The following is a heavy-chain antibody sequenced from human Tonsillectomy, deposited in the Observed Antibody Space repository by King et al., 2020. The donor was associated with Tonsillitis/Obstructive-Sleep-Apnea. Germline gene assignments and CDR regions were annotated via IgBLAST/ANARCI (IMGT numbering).Heavy chain of an antibody. CDR3: VSPGAIG. CDR2: VHYRGTA. Sequence: LQLQESGPGLVKASETLSLTCTVSGGSISSNDYYWGWIRQPPGKGLEWIGSVHYRGTAYFNPSPGSRITISLDTSKNQFSLKLNSVTAEDTAVYFCVSPGAIGWGQGTLVIVSS. CDR1: GGSISSNDYY. J-gene: IGHJ4*02. D-gene: IGHD2-2*01. V-gene: IGHV4-39*01.